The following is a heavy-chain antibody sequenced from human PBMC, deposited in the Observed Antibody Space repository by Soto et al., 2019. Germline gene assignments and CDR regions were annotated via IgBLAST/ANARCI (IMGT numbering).Heavy chain of an antibody. CDR2: IYYSGST. V-gene: IGHV4-59*08. J-gene: IGHJ4*02. Sequence: SETLSLTCAVSGGSIANYYWSWIRQSPGKGLEWIGYIYYSGSTNYNPSLKSRVTISVDTSKNQFSLKLSSVTAADTAVYYCAGRYGGNLDYWGQGTLVTVSS. D-gene: IGHD1-26*01. CDR1: GGSIANYY. CDR3: AGRYGGNLDY.